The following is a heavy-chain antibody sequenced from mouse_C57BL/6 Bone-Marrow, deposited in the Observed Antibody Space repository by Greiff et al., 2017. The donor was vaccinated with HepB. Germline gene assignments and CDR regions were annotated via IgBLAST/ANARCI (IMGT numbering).Heavy chain of an antibody. CDR1: GYTFTSYW. D-gene: IGHD2-3*01. CDR3: ASDGYPYYYAMDY. V-gene: IGHV1-59*01. CDR2: IDPSDSYT. J-gene: IGHJ4*01. Sequence: VQLQQPGAELVRPGTSVKLSCKASGYTFTSYWMHWVKQRPGQGLEWIGVIDPSDSYTNYNQKFKGKATLTVDTSSSTAYMQLSILTSEDSAVYYCASDGYPYYYAMDYWGQGTSVTVSS.